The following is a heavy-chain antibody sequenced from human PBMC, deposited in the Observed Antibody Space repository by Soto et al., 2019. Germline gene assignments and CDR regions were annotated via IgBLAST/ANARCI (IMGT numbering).Heavy chain of an antibody. CDR1: GYTFTSYD. J-gene: IGHJ6*03. CDR2: MNPNSGNT. V-gene: IGHV1-8*01. CDR3: ARGPTLFYHYYMDV. Sequence: ASVKVSCKASGYTFTSYDINWVRQATGQGLEWMGWMNPNSGNTGYAQKFQGRVTMTRNTSISTAYMELSSLRSEDTAVYYCARGPTLFYHYYMDVRGKGTTVTVSS.